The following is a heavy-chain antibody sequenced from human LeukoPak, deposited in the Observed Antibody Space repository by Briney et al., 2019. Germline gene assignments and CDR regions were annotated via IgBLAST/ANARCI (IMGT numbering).Heavy chain of an antibody. J-gene: IGHJ4*02. Sequence: GGSLRLSCVVSGFTFKNYWMTWVRQAPGRGLEWVANIKQDGSEKYYVDSVKGRFTISRDNAKNSLYLQMSSLRAEDTAVYYCTTVPITIFGVVELDYWGQGTLVTVSS. CDR1: GFTFKNYW. CDR2: IKQDGSEK. V-gene: IGHV3-7*03. D-gene: IGHD3-3*01. CDR3: TTVPITIFGVVELDY.